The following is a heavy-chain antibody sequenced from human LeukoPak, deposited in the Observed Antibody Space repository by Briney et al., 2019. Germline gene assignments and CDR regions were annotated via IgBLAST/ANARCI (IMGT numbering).Heavy chain of an antibody. Sequence: SESLSLTCTVSGGSISSGSYYWSWIRQPPGKGLEWIGCIYYSGSTYYNPSLKSRVTISVDTSKNQFSLQLSSVTAADTAVYYCARDRGSTYFAVWFDPWGQGTLVTVSS. D-gene: IGHD3-10*01. CDR1: GGSISSGSYY. V-gene: IGHV4-30-4*08. CDR3: ARDRGSTYFAVWFDP. CDR2: IYYSGST. J-gene: IGHJ5*02.